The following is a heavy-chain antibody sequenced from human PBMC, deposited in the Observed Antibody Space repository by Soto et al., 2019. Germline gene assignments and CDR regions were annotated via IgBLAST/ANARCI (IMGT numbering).Heavy chain of an antibody. CDR3: ARDRYFGDFKDRFAFDI. D-gene: IGHD4-17*01. CDR2: ISAYNGNT. CDR1: GYTFTSYG. Sequence: QVQLVQSGAEVKKPGASVKVCCKASGYTFTSYGISWVRQAPGHGLEWMGWISAYNGNTNYAQKLQGRVTMTTDTSTSTAYMELRSLRSDDTAVYYCARDRYFGDFKDRFAFDIWGQGTMVTVSS. V-gene: IGHV1-18*01. J-gene: IGHJ3*02.